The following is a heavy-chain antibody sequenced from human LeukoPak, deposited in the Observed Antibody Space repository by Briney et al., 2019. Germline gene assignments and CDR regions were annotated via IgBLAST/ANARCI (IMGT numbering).Heavy chain of an antibody. V-gene: IGHV3-23*01. CDR3: ATSQYDFWSGYPREYYFDY. CDR1: GFTFSSHS. Sequence: GGSLRLSCAASGFTFSSHSMSWVRQAPGKGLEGGSAISGRGGSKYYADSVKGRFTISRDNSQPTLYLQMHSLRPEDTAVYYCATSQYDFWSGYPREYYFDYWGQGTLVTVSS. CDR2: ISGRGGSK. D-gene: IGHD3-3*01. J-gene: IGHJ4*02.